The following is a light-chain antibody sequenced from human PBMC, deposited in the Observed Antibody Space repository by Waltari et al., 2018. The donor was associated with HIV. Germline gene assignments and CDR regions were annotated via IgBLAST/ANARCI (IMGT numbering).Light chain of an antibody. CDR3: STWDYSLTGVV. Sequence: QSALTQEASVSGTVRQPVTLSCTGNTNNIGSYTVVWHKQTSHGSLKILMFGDLLPPGIPDRFSASKSGTTASLTISGIQPEDEADYFCSTWDYSLTGVVFGGGTKLTVL. J-gene: IGLJ3*02. CDR2: GD. V-gene: IGLV1-36*01. CDR1: TNNIGSYT.